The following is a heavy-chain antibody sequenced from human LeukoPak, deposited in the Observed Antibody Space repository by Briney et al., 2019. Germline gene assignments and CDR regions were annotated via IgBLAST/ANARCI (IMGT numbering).Heavy chain of an antibody. D-gene: IGHD3-3*01. CDR3: ARSGTYDYYYYYMDV. CDR2: IIPIFGTA. V-gene: IGHV1-69*13. J-gene: IGHJ6*03. CDR1: GGTFTSYA. Sequence: SVKVSCKASGGTFTSYAISWVRQAPGQGLEWMGGIIPIFGTANYAQKFQGRVTITADESTSTAYMELSSLRSEDTAVYYCARSGTYDYYYYYMDVWGKGTTVTISS.